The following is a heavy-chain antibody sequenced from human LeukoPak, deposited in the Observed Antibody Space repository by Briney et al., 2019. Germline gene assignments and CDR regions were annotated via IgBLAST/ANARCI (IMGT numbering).Heavy chain of an antibody. V-gene: IGHV1-2*02. CDR1: GYTFTGYY. Sequence: GAPVKVCCKASGYTFTGYYMHWVRQAPGQGLEWMGWINPNSGGTNYAQKFQGRVTMTRDTSISTAYMELSRLRSDDTAVYYCARDYGSGSYYSYYFDYWGQGTLVTVSS. D-gene: IGHD3-10*01. J-gene: IGHJ4*02. CDR3: ARDYGSGSYYSYYFDY. CDR2: INPNSGGT.